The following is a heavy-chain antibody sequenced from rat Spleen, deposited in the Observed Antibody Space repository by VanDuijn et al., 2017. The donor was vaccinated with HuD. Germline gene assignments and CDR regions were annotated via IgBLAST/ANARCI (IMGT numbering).Heavy chain of an antibody. CDR2: ISPSGGST. D-gene: IGHD1-9*01. Sequence: EVQLVESGGGLVQPGRSLKLSCAASGFTFSNYGMHWIRQAPTKGLEWVASISPSGGSTYYRDSVKGRFTISRDNAKSTLYLQMDSLRSEDTATYYCARRHYGYTDYFDYWGQGVMVTASS. CDR3: ARRHYGYTDYFDY. V-gene: IGHV5-19*01. J-gene: IGHJ2*01. CDR1: GFTFSNYG.